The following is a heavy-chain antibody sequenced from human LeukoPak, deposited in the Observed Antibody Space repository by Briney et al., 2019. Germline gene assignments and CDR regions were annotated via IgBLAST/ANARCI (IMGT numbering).Heavy chain of an antibody. CDR1: GGSFSGYY. V-gene: IGHV4-34*01. CDR3: ARGRSGGHYYDSSGSNNWFDP. D-gene: IGHD3-22*01. Sequence: SETLSLTCAVYGGSFSGYYWSWIRQPPGKGLEWIGEINHSGSTNYNPSLKSRVTISVDTSKNQFSLKLSSVTAADTAVYYCARGRSGGHYYDSSGSNNWFDPWGQGTLVTVSS. J-gene: IGHJ5*02. CDR2: INHSGST.